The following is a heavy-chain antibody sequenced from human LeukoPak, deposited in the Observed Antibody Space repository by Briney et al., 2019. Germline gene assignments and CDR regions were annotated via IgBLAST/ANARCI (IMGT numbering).Heavy chain of an antibody. D-gene: IGHD3-9*01. J-gene: IGHJ3*02. CDR3: ARVDYDILTGYYIYAFDI. Sequence: GGSLRLSCAASGFTFSSYSMNWVRQPPGKGLEWVSSINGSSSYIYYADSVKGRFTISRDNAKNSLYLQMNSLRAEDTAVYYCARVDYDILTGYYIYAFDIWGQGTMVTVSS. CDR2: INGSSSYI. CDR1: GFTFSSYS. V-gene: IGHV3-21*01.